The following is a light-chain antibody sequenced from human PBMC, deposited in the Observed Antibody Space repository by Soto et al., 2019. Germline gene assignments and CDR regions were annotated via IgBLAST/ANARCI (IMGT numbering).Light chain of an antibody. V-gene: IGKV1-27*01. J-gene: IGKJ1*01. CDR3: QKYNSAPST. CDR2: AAS. CDR1: QGIRHY. Sequence: DIQMTQSPSSLSASVGARVTITCRASQGIRHYLAWYQQKPGKVTTLLIYAASTLQSRVPTRFRGSGSGTDFPLTISSLTPEDVATYYWQKYNSAPSTFGQGTKVEIK.